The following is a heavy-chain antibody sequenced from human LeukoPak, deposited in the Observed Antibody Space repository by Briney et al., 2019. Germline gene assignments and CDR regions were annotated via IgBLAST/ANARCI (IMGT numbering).Heavy chain of an antibody. Sequence: PGRSLRLSCAASGFTFHDYAMHWVRQAPGKGLEWVSGISWNSGIIGYADSVKGPFTTSRDNAKNSLYLQMNSLRPEDTALYYCTKDSVAMVTTSDYWGQGTLVTVSS. D-gene: IGHD5-18*01. V-gene: IGHV3-9*01. CDR3: TKDSVAMVTTSDY. CDR2: ISWNSGII. CDR1: GFTFHDYA. J-gene: IGHJ4*02.